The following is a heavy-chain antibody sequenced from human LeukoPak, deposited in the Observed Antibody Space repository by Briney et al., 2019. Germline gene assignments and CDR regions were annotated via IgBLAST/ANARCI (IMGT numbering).Heavy chain of an antibody. D-gene: IGHD3-3*01. CDR1: GFTVSSNY. CDR3: ARGGSGGTIFGVVTLFCFDY. CDR2: IYSGGST. J-gene: IGHJ4*02. V-gene: IGHV3-66*02. Sequence: PGGSLRLSCAASGFTVSSNYMSWVRQAPGKGLEWVSVIYSGGSTYYADSVKGRFTISRDNSKNTLYLQMNSLRAEDTAVYYCARGGSGGTIFGVVTLFCFDYWGQGTLVTVSS.